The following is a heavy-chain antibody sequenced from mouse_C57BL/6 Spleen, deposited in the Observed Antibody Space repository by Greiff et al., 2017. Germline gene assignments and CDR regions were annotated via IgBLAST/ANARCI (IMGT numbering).Heavy chain of an antibody. D-gene: IGHD1-1*01. CDR1: GFTFSDAW. CDR3: TRWDYYGSSYDY. Sequence: EVKVEESGGGLVQPGGSMKLSCAASGFTFSDAWMDWVRQSPETGLEWVAEIRNKANNHATYYAESVKGRFTISRDDSKSSVYLQMNSLRAEDTGIYYCTRWDYYGSSYDYWGQGTTLTVSS. V-gene: IGHV6-6*01. J-gene: IGHJ2*01. CDR2: IRNKANNHAT.